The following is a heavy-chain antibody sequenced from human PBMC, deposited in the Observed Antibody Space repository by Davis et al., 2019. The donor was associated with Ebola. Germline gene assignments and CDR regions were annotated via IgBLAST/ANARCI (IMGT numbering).Heavy chain of an antibody. D-gene: IGHD3-16*01. J-gene: IGHJ6*04. CDR1: GITLSSYP. CDR2: TSKDGISK. V-gene: IGHV3-30-3*01. CDR3: AKGDPWAGYGLDV. Sequence: GGSLRLSCAASGITLSSYPVHWVRQAPGKGLEWLTLTSKDGISKYYADSVKGRFTVSRESSSNTVYLEMTSLRSEDTGAYYCAKGDPWAGYGLDVWGKGTTVTVSS.